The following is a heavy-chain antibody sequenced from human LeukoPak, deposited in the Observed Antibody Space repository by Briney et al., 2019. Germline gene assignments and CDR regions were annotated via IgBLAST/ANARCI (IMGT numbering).Heavy chain of an antibody. CDR2: MNPNSGNT. V-gene: IGHV1-8*01. Sequence: GASVKVSCKASGYTFTSYDINWVRQATGQGLGWMGWMNPNSGNTGYAQKFQGRVTMTRNTSISTAYMELSSLRSEDTAVYYCARSEYSSGWPESDAFDIWGQGTMVTVSS. D-gene: IGHD6-19*01. J-gene: IGHJ3*02. CDR3: ARSEYSSGWPESDAFDI. CDR1: GYTFTSYD.